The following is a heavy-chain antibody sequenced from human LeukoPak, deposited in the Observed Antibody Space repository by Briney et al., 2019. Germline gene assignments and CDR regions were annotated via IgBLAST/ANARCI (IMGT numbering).Heavy chain of an antibody. CDR2: INPNSGGT. CDR1: GYTFTGYY. D-gene: IGHD1-26*01. Sequence: ASVKVSCKASGYTFTGYYIHWVRQAPGQGLEWMGWINPNSGGTNYAQKFQGRVTMTRDTSISTAYMELSRLRSDDTAVYYCARWRSGSYAYFDYWGQGTLVTVSS. CDR3: ARWRSGSYAYFDY. J-gene: IGHJ4*02. V-gene: IGHV1-2*02.